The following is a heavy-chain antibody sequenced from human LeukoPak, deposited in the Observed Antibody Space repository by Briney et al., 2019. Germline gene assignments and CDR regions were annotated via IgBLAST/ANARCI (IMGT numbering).Heavy chain of an antibody. Sequence: ASQTLSLTCAISGDSVSGNSASWNWIRQSPSRGLEWLGRTYYRAKWFNEYAESVKSRITIKPDTSKIQLSLHLTSVTPEDTAVYYCAREAGSSWFFGRFDFWGQGSLVTVSS. J-gene: IGHJ4*02. CDR1: GDSVSGNSAS. D-gene: IGHD6-13*01. CDR3: AREAGSSWFFGRFDF. CDR2: TYYRAKWFN. V-gene: IGHV6-1*01.